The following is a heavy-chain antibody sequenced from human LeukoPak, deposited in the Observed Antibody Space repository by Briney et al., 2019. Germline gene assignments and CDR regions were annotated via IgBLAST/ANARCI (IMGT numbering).Heavy chain of an antibody. CDR1: GFTVSSNY. CDR2: IYSGGST. Sequence: QPGGSLRLSCAASGFTVSSNYMSWVRQAPGKGLEWVSVIYSGGSTYYADSVKGRFTISRDNSKNTLYLQMNSLRAEDTAVYYCAKGRSGHFVFFDYWGQGTLVTVSS. J-gene: IGHJ4*02. D-gene: IGHD3-3*02. V-gene: IGHV3-53*01. CDR3: AKGRSGHFVFFDY.